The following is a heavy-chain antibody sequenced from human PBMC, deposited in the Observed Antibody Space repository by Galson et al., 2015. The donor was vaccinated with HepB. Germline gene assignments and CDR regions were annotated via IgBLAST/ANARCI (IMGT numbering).Heavy chain of an antibody. V-gene: IGHV3-53*01. D-gene: IGHD6-13*01. CDR1: GFTVSSNY. J-gene: IGHJ1*01. CDR3: ARDPHSSSWPEYFQH. Sequence: SLRLSCAASGFTVSSNYMSWVRQAPGKGLEWVSVIYSGGSTYYADSVKGRFTISRDNAKNSLYLQMNSLRDEDTAVYYCARDPHSSSWPEYFQHWGQGTLVTVSS. CDR2: IYSGGST.